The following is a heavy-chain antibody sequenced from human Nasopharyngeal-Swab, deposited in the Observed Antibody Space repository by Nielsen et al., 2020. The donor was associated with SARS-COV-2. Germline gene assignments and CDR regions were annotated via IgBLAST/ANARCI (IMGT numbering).Heavy chain of an antibody. J-gene: IGHJ4*02. D-gene: IGHD3-16*02. CDR2: IFSNDEK. CDR3: ARIDYDYVWGSYRYTGGYFDY. V-gene: IGHV2-26*01. Sequence: WIRQPPGKALEWLAHIFSNDEKSYSTSLKSRLTISKDTSKSQVVLTMTNMDPVDTATYYCARIDYDYVWGSYRYTGGYFDYWGRGTLVTVSS.